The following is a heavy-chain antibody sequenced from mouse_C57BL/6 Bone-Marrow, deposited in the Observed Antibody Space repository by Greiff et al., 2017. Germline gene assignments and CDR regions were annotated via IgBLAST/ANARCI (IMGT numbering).Heavy chain of an antibody. D-gene: IGHD2-2*01. CDR2: ISSGSSTI. CDR1: GFTFSDYG. J-gene: IGHJ4*01. Sequence: EVQLVESGGGLVKPGGSLKLSCAASGFTFSDYGMHWVRQAPEKGLEWVAYISSGSSTIYYADTVKGRFTISRDNAKNTLFLQMTSLRSEDTAMYYCARWGEGYDNYAMDYWGQGTSVTVSS. CDR3: ARWGEGYDNYAMDY. V-gene: IGHV5-17*01.